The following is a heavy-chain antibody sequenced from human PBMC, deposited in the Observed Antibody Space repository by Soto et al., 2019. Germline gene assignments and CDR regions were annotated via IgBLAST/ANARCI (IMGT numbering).Heavy chain of an antibody. Sequence: GGSLRLSCAASGFTFSSYAMSWVRQAPGKGLEWVSAISGSGGSTYYADSVKGRFTISRDNSKNTLYLQMNSLRAEDTAVYYCAKCPPSLPKYSSSLQEWYFDYWGQGTLVTVSS. V-gene: IGHV3-23*01. CDR2: ISGSGGST. CDR3: AKCPPSLPKYSSSLQEWYFDY. D-gene: IGHD6-13*01. J-gene: IGHJ4*02. CDR1: GFTFSSYA.